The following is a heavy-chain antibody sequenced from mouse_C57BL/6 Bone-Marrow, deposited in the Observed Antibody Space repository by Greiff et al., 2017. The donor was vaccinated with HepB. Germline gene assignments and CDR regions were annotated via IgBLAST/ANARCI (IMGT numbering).Heavy chain of an antibody. CDR3: ARAPDDCWFAY. J-gene: IGHJ3*01. D-gene: IGHD2-12*01. V-gene: IGHV3-6*01. CDR2: ISYDGSN. CDR1: GYSITSGYY. Sequence: DVQLQESGPGLVKPSQSLSLTCSVTGYSITSGYYWNWIRQFPGNKLEWMGYISYDGSNNYNPSLKNRISITRDTSKNQFFLKLNSVTTEDTATYYCARAPDDCWFAYWGQGTLVTVSA.